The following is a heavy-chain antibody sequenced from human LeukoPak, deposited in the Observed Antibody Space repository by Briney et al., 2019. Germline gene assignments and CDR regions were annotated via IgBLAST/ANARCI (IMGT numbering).Heavy chain of an antibody. V-gene: IGHV4-38-2*01. Sequence: SSETLSLTCDVSGYSISSGFYWGWIRQPPGKGLEWIGSVFHSGSTYYNPSLKGRVTISVDTSNNQFSLKLSSVTATDTAVYYCAADGSYLPELGYFDFWGQGTLVTVS. CDR2: VFHSGST. CDR1: GYSISSGFY. J-gene: IGHJ4*02. D-gene: IGHD1-14*01. CDR3: AADGSYLPELGYFDF.